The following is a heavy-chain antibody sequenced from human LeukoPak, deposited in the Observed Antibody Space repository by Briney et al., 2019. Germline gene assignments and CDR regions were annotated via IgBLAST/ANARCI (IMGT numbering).Heavy chain of an antibody. CDR2: ISYDGSNK. J-gene: IGHJ4*02. CDR1: GFTFSSYG. CDR3: AKDGLKNPARYYFDY. Sequence: GGSLRLSCAASGFTFSSYGMHWVRQAPGKGLEWVAVISYDGSNKYYADSVKGRFTISRDNSKNTLYLQMNSLRAEDTAVYYCAKDGLKNPARYYFDYWGQGTLVTVSS. V-gene: IGHV3-30*18. D-gene: IGHD1-14*01.